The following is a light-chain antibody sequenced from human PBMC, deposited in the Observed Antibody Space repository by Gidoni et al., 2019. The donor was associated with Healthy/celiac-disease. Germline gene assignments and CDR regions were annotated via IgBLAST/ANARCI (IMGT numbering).Light chain of an antibody. Sequence: DIQMTQSPSSLSASVGDRVTITCRASQSISSYLNWYQQKPGKAPKLLIYAASSLQIGVPSRFSGSVSGTDFTLTISSLQPEDFATYYCQQSYSTPPTFGGGTKVEIK. CDR3: QQSYSTPPT. V-gene: IGKV1-39*01. CDR1: QSISSY. CDR2: AAS. J-gene: IGKJ4*01.